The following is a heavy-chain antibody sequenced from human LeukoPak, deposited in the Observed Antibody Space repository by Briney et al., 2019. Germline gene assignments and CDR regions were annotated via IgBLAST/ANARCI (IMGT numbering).Heavy chain of an antibody. CDR1: GGSFSGYY. Sequence: PSETLSLTCAVYGGSFSGYYWSWIRQPPGKGLEWIGEINHNGSTNYNPSLKSRVTISVDTSKNQFSLKLSSVTAADTAVYYCATEGGIVATTRAMDYWGRGTLVTVSS. CDR3: ATEGGIVATTRAMDY. V-gene: IGHV4-34*01. J-gene: IGHJ4*02. CDR2: INHNGST. D-gene: IGHD5-12*01.